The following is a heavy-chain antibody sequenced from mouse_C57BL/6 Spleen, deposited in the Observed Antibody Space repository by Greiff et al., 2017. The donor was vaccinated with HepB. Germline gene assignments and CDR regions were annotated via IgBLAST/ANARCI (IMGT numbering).Heavy chain of an antibody. V-gene: IGHV1-26*01. J-gene: IGHJ3*01. CDR2: INPNNGGT. D-gene: IGHD2-3*01. CDR1: GYTFTDYY. Sequence: EVQLQQSGPELVKPGASVKISCKASGYTFTDYYMNWVKQSHGKSLEWIGDINPNNGGTSYNQKFKDKATLTVDKSSSTAYMELRSLTSEDSAVYYCARGSYDGSPFAYWGQGTLVTVSA. CDR3: ARGSYDGSPFAY.